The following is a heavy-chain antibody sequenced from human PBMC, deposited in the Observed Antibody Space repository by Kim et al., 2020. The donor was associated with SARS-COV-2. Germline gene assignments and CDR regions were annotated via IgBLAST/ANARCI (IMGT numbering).Heavy chain of an antibody. J-gene: IGHJ5*02. D-gene: IGHD1-26*01. V-gene: IGHV3-53*01. Sequence: SAYTVQGRLTISRNNSKNTLYLQMNSLRAEDTAVYYCARGPHVLPGWFDPWGQGTLVTVSS. CDR3: ARGPHVLPGWFDP.